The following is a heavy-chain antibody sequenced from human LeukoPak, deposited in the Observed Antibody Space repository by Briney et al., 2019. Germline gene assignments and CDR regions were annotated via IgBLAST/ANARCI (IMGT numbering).Heavy chain of an antibody. Sequence: SETLSLTCTVSGGSISSYYWSWIRQPAGKGLEWIGRIYTSGSTNYNPSLKSRVTMSVDTPKNQFSLKLSSVTAADTAVYYCAREGGVYDILTGYRTDYYYYMDVWGKGTTVTISS. CDR2: IYTSGST. CDR3: AREGGVYDILTGYRTDYYYYMDV. CDR1: GGSISSYY. V-gene: IGHV4-4*07. J-gene: IGHJ6*03. D-gene: IGHD3-9*01.